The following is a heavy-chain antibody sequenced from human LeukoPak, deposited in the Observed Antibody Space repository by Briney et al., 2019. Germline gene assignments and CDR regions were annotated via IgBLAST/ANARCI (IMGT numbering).Heavy chain of an antibody. Sequence: PGGSLRLSCAASGFTFSSYAMSWVRQAPGKGLEWVSAISGSGGSTYYADSVKGRFTISRDNSKNTLYLQMNSLRAEDTAVYYCAKTPGSSGWYYSLDYWGQGTLVTVSS. CDR3: AKTPGSSGWYYSLDY. D-gene: IGHD6-19*01. J-gene: IGHJ4*02. V-gene: IGHV3-23*01. CDR2: ISGSGGST. CDR1: GFTFSSYA.